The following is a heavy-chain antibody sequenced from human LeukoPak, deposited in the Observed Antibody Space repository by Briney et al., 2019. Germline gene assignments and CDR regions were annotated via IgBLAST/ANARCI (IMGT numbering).Heavy chain of an antibody. CDR1: GFTFSSYD. V-gene: IGHV3-23*01. CDR2: ISGSGGST. D-gene: IGHD2-8*01. CDR3: AKDRSSTNGVRHWDLDK. Sequence: GGSLRLSCAASGFTFSSYDMSWVRQAPGKGLEWVSGISGSGGSTYYADSVKGRFTISRDNSKNTLYLQTNSLRAEDTGVYYCAKDRSSTNGVRHWDLDKWGQGTLVTVSS. J-gene: IGHJ4*02.